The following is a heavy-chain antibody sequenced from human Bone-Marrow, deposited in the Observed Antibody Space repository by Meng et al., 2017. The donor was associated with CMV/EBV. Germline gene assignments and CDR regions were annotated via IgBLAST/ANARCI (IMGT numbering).Heavy chain of an antibody. CDR3: AREDGTTVTGDY. Sequence: SETLSLTCTVSGYSISSGYYWGWIRQPPGKGLEWIGSIYHSGSTYYNPSLKSRVTISVDTSKNQFSLKLSSVTAADTAVYYCAREDGTTVTGDYWGQGTLVPVSS. CDR1: GYSISSGYY. J-gene: IGHJ4*02. D-gene: IGHD4-17*01. CDR2: IYHSGST. V-gene: IGHV4-38-2*02.